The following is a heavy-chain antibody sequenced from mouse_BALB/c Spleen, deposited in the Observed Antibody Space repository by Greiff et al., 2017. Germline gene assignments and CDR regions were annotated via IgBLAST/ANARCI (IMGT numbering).Heavy chain of an antibody. Sequence: QVQLQQPGAELVKPGASVKLSCKASGYTFTSYWMHWVKQRPGQGLEWIGEINPSNGRTNYNEKFKSKATLTVDKSSSTAYMQLSSLTSEDSAVYYCARNYDQGAWFAYWGQGTLVTVSA. CDR1: GYTFTSYW. CDR2: INPSNGRT. D-gene: IGHD2-4*01. CDR3: ARNYDQGAWFAY. V-gene: IGHV1S81*02. J-gene: IGHJ3*01.